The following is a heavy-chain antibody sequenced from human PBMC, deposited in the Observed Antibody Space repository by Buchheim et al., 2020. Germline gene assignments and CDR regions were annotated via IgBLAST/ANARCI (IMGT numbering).Heavy chain of an antibody. CDR1: GFTFSSYG. Sequence: QVQLVESGGGVVQPGRSLRLSCAAPGFTFSSYGMHWVRQAPGKGLEWVAVISYDGSNKYYADSVKGRFTISRDNSKNTLHLQMNSLRAEDTAVYYCAKETPGIAVAGTPFWGQGTL. V-gene: IGHV3-30*18. CDR2: ISYDGSNK. J-gene: IGHJ4*02. CDR3: AKETPGIAVAGTPF. D-gene: IGHD6-19*01.